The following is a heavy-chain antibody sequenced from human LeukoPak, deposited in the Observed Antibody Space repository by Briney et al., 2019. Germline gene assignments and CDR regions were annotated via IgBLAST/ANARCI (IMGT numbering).Heavy chain of an antibody. Sequence: GASVKVSCKASGYTFTGYYMHWVRQAPGQGLEWLGWISPNSGDTNYAQNFQGRVTMTRDTSISTAYMELGRLRSDDTAVYYCARGQANDYGDYAGWGHWGQGTLVTVSS. CDR2: ISPNSGDT. J-gene: IGHJ4*02. CDR3: ARGQANDYGDYAGWGH. V-gene: IGHV1-2*02. CDR1: GYTFTGYY. D-gene: IGHD4-17*01.